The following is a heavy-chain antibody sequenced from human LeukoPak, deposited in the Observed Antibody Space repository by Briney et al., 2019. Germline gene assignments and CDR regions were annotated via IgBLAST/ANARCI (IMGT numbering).Heavy chain of an antibody. CDR3: AVAGTSNFDY. V-gene: IGHV1-8*03. J-gene: IGHJ4*02. CDR1: GYTFTRYD. D-gene: IGHD6-19*01. Sequence: ASVKVSCKASGYTFTRYDINRVRQATGQGLEWMGWMNPNSGNTGYAQKFQGRVTITRNTSISTAYMELSSLRSEDTAVYYCAVAGTSNFDYWGQGTLVTVSS. CDR2: MNPNSGNT.